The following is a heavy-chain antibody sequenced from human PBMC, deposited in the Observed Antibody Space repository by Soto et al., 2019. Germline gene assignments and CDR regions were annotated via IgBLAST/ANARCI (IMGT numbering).Heavy chain of an antibody. D-gene: IGHD7-27*01. CDR1: GFTFDDYA. CDR2: VNWNGGSI. CDR3: AKETQANLGTGGFDY. V-gene: IGHV3-9*01. Sequence: EVQLVESGGGVTQPGRSLRLSCAASGFTFDDYAMHWVRQAPGKGLEWVSGVNWNGGSIDYADSVKGRFTISRDNAKNSLYLQIDSLTTDDTAFYYCAKETQANLGTGGFDYWGQGTLVTVSS. J-gene: IGHJ4*02.